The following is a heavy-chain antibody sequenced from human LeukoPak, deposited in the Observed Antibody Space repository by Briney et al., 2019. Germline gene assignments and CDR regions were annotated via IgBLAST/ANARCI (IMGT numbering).Heavy chain of an antibody. Sequence: ASVKVSCKASGYTFTSYGISWVRQAPGQGLEWMGRISAYNGNTNYAQELQGRVTMTTDTSTSTAYMELRSLRSDDTAVYYCARDSRHYDSSGYYFYWGQGTLVTVSS. CDR3: ARDSRHYDSSGYYFY. CDR2: ISAYNGNT. CDR1: GYTFTSYG. V-gene: IGHV1-18*01. J-gene: IGHJ4*02. D-gene: IGHD3-22*01.